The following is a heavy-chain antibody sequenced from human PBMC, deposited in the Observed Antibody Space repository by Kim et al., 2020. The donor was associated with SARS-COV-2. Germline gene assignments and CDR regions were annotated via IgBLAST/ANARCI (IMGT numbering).Heavy chain of an antibody. CDR3: AKDLDPIQLWSTMSLDY. Sequence: GGSLRLSCAASGFTFSSYGMHWVRQAPGKGLEWVAVISYDGSNKYYADSVKGRFTISRDNSKNTLYLQMNSLRAEDTAVYYCAKDLDPIQLWSTMSLDY. J-gene: IGHJ4*01. CDR1: GFTFSSYG. D-gene: IGHD5-18*01. CDR2: ISYDGSNK. V-gene: IGHV3-30*18.